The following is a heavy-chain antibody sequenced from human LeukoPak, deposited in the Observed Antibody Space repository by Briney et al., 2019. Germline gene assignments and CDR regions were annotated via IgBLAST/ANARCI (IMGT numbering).Heavy chain of an antibody. V-gene: IGHV1-46*01. CDR2: INPSGGST. CDR1: GYTFTSYY. CDR3: ARRYYYGSGPGSKDAFDI. D-gene: IGHD3-10*01. J-gene: IGHJ3*02. Sequence: ASVKVSCKASGYTFTSYYMHWVRQAPGQGLEWMGIINPSGGSTSYAQKFQGRVTMTRDTSTSTVYMELSSLRSEDTAVYYCARRYYYGSGPGSKDAFDIWGQGTMVTVSS.